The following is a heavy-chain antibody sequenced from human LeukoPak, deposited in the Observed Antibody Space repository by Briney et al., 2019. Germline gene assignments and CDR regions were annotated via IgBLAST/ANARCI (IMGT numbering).Heavy chain of an antibody. Sequence: GASVKVSCKASGYTFTSYDISWVRQAPGQGLEWMGWISAYNGNTNYAQKLQRRVTMTTDTSTSTAYVELRSLRSDDTAVYYCARGSTMIVVVPPDYWGQGTLVTVSS. CDR3: ARGSTMIVVVPPDY. V-gene: IGHV1-18*01. CDR2: ISAYNGNT. CDR1: GYTFTSYD. J-gene: IGHJ4*02. D-gene: IGHD3-22*01.